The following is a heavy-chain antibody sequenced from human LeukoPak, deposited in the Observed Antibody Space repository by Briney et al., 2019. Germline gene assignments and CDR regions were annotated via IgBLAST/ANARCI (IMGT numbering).Heavy chain of an antibody. Sequence: GGSLRLSCAASGFTFSSYWMSWVRQAPGKGLEWVSVIYSGGDTYYADYVKGRFTISRDNPKNTLYLQMHNLRAEDTAVYYCARGGQYYYYFMDVWGKGTTVTISS. V-gene: IGHV3-53*01. J-gene: IGHJ6*03. D-gene: IGHD3-10*01. CDR1: GFTFSSYW. CDR3: ARGGQYYYYFMDV. CDR2: IYSGGDT.